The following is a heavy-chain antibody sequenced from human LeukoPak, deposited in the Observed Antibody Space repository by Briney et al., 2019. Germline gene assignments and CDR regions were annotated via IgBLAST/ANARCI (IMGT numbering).Heavy chain of an antibody. CDR3: ARFNWNDDPDDAFDI. J-gene: IGHJ3*02. CDR2: IYYSGST. D-gene: IGHD1-20*01. V-gene: IGHV4-59*01. Sequence: PSETLSLTCTVSGGSISSYYWSWIRQPPGKGLEWIGYIYYSGSTNYNPSLKSRVTISVDTSKNQFSLKLSSVTAADTAVYYCARFNWNDDPDDAFDIWGQGTMVTVSS. CDR1: GGSISSYY.